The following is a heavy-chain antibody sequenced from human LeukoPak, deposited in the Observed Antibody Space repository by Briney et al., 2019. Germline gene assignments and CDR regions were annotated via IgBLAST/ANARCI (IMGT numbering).Heavy chain of an antibody. CDR2: INPSDGYT. Sequence: ASVKVSCKASGYTFTSYYMHWVRQAPGQGLEWVGIINPSDGYTTYAQKFQGRVTMTRDTSTSTVYMELTSLRSEDTAVYYCARPRGGDWADAFDIWGQGTMVTVSS. CDR3: ARPRGGDWADAFDI. CDR1: GYTFTSYY. J-gene: IGHJ3*02. V-gene: IGHV1-46*01. D-gene: IGHD2-21*02.